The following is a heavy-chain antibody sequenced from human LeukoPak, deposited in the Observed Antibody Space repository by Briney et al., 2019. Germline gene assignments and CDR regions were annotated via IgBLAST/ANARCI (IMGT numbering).Heavy chain of an antibody. CDR2: IYYSGST. J-gene: IGHJ6*04. D-gene: IGHD6-13*01. CDR3: ARAGIAALSV. V-gene: IGHV4-31*03. Sequence: PSETLSLTCTVSGGSISSGGYYWRWIRQHPGKGLEWIGYIYYSGSTYYNPSLKSRVTISVDTSKNQFSLKLSSVTAADTAVYYCARAGIAALSVWGKGTTVTVSS. CDR1: GGSISSGGYY.